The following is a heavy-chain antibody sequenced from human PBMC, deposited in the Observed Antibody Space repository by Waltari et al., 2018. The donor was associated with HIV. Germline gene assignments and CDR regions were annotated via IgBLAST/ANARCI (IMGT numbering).Heavy chain of an antibody. V-gene: IGHV3-7*01. D-gene: IGHD1-26*01. CDR3: ARADKWVLFSDRYYGLDV. CDR1: GFSFGSYW. CDR2: INQDGSEK. J-gene: IGHJ6*02. Sequence: EFLLVESGGGMVRPGGSLRLSCTASGFSFGSYWMTWFRQSPGKGLEWVARINQDGSEKHYVASVKGRFNVSRDNEKNIIHLQMSRLRPADTAVYYCARADKWVLFSDRYYGLDVWGQGTTVTVSS.